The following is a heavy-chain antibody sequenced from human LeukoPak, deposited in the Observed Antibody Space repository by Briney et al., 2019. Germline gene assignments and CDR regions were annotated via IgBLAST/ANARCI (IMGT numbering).Heavy chain of an antibody. CDR1: GGTFSSYA. J-gene: IGHJ6*03. Sequence: ASVTVSCTASGGTFSSYAISWVRQAPGQGLEWMGGIIPIFGTANYAQKFQGRVTITTDESTSTAYMELSSLRSEDTAVYYCASCRGRYYYYYMDVWGKGTTVTVSS. V-gene: IGHV1-69*05. CDR3: ASCRGRYYYYYMDV. D-gene: IGHD2-15*01. CDR2: IIPIFGTA.